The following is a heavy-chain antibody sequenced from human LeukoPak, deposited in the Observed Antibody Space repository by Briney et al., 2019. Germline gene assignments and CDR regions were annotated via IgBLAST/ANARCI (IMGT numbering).Heavy chain of an antibody. CDR3: AEDPGLYGSSCYYSDY. J-gene: IGHJ4*02. CDR1: GFTVSSNY. CDR2: SYSGGRT. D-gene: IGHD3-22*01. V-gene: IGHV3-66*01. Sequence: GGSLRLSCAGSGFTVSSNYMSWVRQAPGKGREWVAVSYSGGRTYYADSGKVGFTISRDNSKNKLYLQMNSLRAEDTAVYYCAEDPGLYGSSCYYSDYWGQGTLVTVSS.